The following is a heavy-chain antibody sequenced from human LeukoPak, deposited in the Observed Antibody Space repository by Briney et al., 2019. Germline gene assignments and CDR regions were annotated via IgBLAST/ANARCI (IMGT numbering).Heavy chain of an antibody. CDR3: TRWFGGGGYYYNMDV. J-gene: IGHJ6*02. V-gene: IGHV3-33*08. Sequence: GRSLRLSCAASGFTFSIYAMNWVRQAPGKGLEWVAVIWHDGSNKFYTDSVKGRFTISRDISKNTLYLQMNSLRAEDTAVYYCTRWFGGGGYYYNMDVWGQGTTVTVSS. D-gene: IGHD3-10*01. CDR2: IWHDGSNK. CDR1: GFTFSIYA.